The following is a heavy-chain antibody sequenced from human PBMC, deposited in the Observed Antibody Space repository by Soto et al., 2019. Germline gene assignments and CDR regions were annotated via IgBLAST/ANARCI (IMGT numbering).Heavy chain of an antibody. CDR2: IIPIFGTA. CDR1: VRTFSSFA. V-gene: IGHV1-69*06. Sequence: AVKVSCKASVRTFSSFAISCVRPAPGQGLEWMGGIIPIFGTANYAQKFQGRVTITADKSTSTAYMELSSLRSEDTAVYYCARMVMRDSSVPYFDYSGQGPLVTVSS. J-gene: IGHJ4*02. CDR3: ARMVMRDSSVPYFDY. D-gene: IGHD3-22*01.